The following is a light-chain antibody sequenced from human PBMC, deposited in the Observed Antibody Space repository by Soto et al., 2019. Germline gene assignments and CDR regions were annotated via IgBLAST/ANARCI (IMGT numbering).Light chain of an antibody. Sequence: QSVLSQPASVSGSPGQSVTISCTGTSSDIGSYNLVSWYHHRPGQAPKLVIYEVTRRPSVDSNRFSGFKSGNTASLTIAGLQPDDEGDYYCCSYAGGRTFVVFGGGTKLTVL. CDR1: SSDIGSYNL. J-gene: IGLJ3*02. V-gene: IGLV2-23*02. CDR2: EVT. CDR3: CSYAGGRTFVV.